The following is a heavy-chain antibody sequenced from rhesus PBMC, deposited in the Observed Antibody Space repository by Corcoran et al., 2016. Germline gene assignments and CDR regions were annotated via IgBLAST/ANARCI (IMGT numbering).Heavy chain of an antibody. Sequence: QLQESGPGLVQPSETLSLTCTVPGASLRSYWWTWIRQSPGKGLEWIGEIHGKSGSTNYNASLKSRVTISKDVSKNQFSLNLSSVTAADTAVYYCARGGSGGGWNWGQGVLVTVSS. V-gene: IGHV4-80*01. J-gene: IGHJ4*01. CDR2: IHGKSGST. CDR3: ARGGSGGGWN. D-gene: IGHD6-37*01. CDR1: GASLRSYW.